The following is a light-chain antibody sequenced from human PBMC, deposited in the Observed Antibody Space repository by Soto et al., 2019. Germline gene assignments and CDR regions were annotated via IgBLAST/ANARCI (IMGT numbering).Light chain of an antibody. Sequence: EVVLTQSPGTLSLSPGERATLSCRASQNVRNNYLSWYQHKTGQAPRLLIYVASSRATGVPDRFSGSGSGTDFTLTIISMEPEDAAVYYCQQFGGSPRLSFGGGTKVEI. J-gene: IGKJ4*01. V-gene: IGKV3-20*01. CDR3: QQFGGSPRLS. CDR1: QNVRNNY. CDR2: VAS.